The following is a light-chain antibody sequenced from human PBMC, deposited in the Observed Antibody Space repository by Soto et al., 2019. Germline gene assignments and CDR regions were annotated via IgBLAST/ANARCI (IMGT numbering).Light chain of an antibody. CDR2: GNN. J-gene: IGLJ2*01. CDR1: SSNIGAGYD. V-gene: IGLV1-40*01. Sequence: QSVLTQPPSVSGAPGQRVTISCTGTSSNIGAGYDVHWYQQVPGAAPKLLIYGNNKRPSGVPDRISGSKSGTSASLAITGLQAEDEADYYCQSYDTSLSAPVIFGGGTKLTVL. CDR3: QSYDTSLSAPVI.